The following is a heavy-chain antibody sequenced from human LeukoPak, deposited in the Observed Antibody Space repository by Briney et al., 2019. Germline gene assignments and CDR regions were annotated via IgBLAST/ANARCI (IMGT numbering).Heavy chain of an antibody. CDR2: VSYSGST. CDR1: GGSINSSRYY. Sequence: SETLSLTCTVSGGSINSSRYYWGWIRQPPGKGLEWIAAVSYSGSTYYDPSLKSRLTIAVDTSKNQFSLKVNSVTAADTAGYYCTRRRTGSSWADYWGQGTLVTVSA. CDR3: TRRRTGSSWADY. D-gene: IGHD6-13*01. J-gene: IGHJ4*02. V-gene: IGHV4-39*01.